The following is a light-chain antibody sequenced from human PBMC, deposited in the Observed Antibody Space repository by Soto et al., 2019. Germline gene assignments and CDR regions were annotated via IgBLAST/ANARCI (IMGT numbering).Light chain of an antibody. V-gene: IGKV3D-15*01. Sequence: EIVMTQSPLTLSVSPGERATLSCRASQNININLAWYQQRPGQAPRVLIYGASSRASGIPDRFSGSGSGTDFTLTRTRLEPDDFAFYYCQQYKDWPPLTFGGGTRVEIK. J-gene: IGKJ4*01. CDR1: QNININ. CDR3: QQYKDWPPLT. CDR2: GAS.